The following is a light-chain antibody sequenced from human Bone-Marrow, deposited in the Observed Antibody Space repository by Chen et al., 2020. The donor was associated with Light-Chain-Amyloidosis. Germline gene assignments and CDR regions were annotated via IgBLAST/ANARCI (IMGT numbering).Light chain of an antibody. CDR3: QQRRNWPRT. CDR2: DAS. J-gene: IGKJ1*01. CDR1: QSVDSY. V-gene: IGKV3-11*01. Sequence: IVLTQSPATLSLSPVERATLSCRASQSVDSYLAWYQQKPGQAPRLLIFDASNRATGIPARFSGSGSGTDFTLTISSLEPEDFAVYYCQQRRNWPRTFGQGTKVDIK.